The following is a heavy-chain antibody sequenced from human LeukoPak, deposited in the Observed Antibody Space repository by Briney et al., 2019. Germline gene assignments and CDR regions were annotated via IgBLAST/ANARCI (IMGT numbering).Heavy chain of an antibody. J-gene: IGHJ4*02. D-gene: IGHD5-12*01. CDR3: ARARRLVATPYDY. CDR1: GFTFSSYW. V-gene: IGHV3-7*01. CDR2: IKQDGSEK. Sequence: GGSLRLSCAASGFTFSSYWMSWVRQAPGKGLEWVTNIKQDGSEKYYVDSVKGRFTISRDNAKNSLYLQMNGLRAEDTAVYYCARARRLVATPYDYWGQGTLVTVSS.